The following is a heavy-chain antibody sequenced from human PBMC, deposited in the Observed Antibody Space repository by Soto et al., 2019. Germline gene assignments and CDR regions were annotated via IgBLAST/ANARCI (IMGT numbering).Heavy chain of an antibody. CDR1: VGSISSGDYY. J-gene: IGHJ4*02. CDR3: ARGFSGYEYYFDY. Sequence: PSETLSLTCTVSVGSISSGDYYWSWIRQPPGKGLEWIGYIYYSGSTYYNPSLKSRVTISVDTSKNQFSLKLSSVTAADTAVYYCARGFSGYEYYFDYWGQGTLVTVSS. V-gene: IGHV4-30-4*01. CDR2: IYYSGST. D-gene: IGHD5-12*01.